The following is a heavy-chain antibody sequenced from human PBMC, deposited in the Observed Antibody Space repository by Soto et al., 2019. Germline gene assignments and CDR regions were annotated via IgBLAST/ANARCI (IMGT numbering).Heavy chain of an antibody. V-gene: IGHV3-30*18. J-gene: IGHJ4*02. CDR2: ISYDGSNK. CDR3: AKVDDILTGPFDY. D-gene: IGHD3-9*01. CDR1: GFTFSSYG. Sequence: GGSLRLSCAASGFTFSSYGMHWVRQAPGKGLEWVAVISYDGSNKYYADSVKGRFTISRDNSKNTLYLQMNSLRAEDTAVYYCAKVDDILTGPFDYWGQGTLVTVSS.